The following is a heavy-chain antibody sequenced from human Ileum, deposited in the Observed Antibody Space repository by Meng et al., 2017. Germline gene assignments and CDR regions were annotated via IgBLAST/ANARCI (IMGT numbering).Heavy chain of an antibody. Sequence: GESLKISCAASGFDFSSVAMTWVRQAPGKGLEWVAGISNSGGQTYDADSVKGRFSISRDNSKNTLYLQMNSLRREDMARYYCLKGGWGSTFDDWGLGTLVTVSS. CDR3: LKGGWGSTFDD. D-gene: IGHD3-16*01. J-gene: IGHJ4*02. CDR2: ISNSGGQT. CDR1: GFDFSSVA. V-gene: IGHV3-23*01.